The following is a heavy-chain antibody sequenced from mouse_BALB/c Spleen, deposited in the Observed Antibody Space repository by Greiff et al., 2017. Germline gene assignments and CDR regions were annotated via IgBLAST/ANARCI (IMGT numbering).Heavy chain of an antibody. D-gene: IGHD1-1*01. J-gene: IGHJ1*01. CDR1: GFTFSSFG. CDR2: ISSGSSTI. Sequence: EVQLVESGGGLVQPGGSRKLSCAASGFTFSSFGMHWVRQAPEKGLEWVAYISSGSSTIYYADTVKGRFTISRDNPKNTLFLQMTSLRSEDTAMYYCARGDYGSPFDVWGAGTTVTVSS. CDR3: ARGDYGSPFDV. V-gene: IGHV5-17*02.